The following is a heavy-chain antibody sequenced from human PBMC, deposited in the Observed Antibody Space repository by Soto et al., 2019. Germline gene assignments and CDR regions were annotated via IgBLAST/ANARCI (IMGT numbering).Heavy chain of an antibody. J-gene: IGHJ4*02. CDR1: GYTFSRHS. V-gene: IGHV1-18*04. CDR3: ARGADDFSSGDYYEY. Sequence: QVQLVQSGAEVKKPGASVTVSCKASGYTFSRHSISWVRQAPGQGLEWMAWSGNTNYAQKFQGRLTLTTNPSTSTAYMERRSLRSDDTAVYYCARGADDFSSGDYYEYWGQGTLVTVSS. D-gene: IGHD3-3*01. CDR2: SGNT.